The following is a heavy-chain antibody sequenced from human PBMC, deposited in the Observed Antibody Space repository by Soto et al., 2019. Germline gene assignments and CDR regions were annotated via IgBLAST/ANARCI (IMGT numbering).Heavy chain of an antibody. CDR3: AREGDYAFWSGYIYGMDV. CDR1: GYTFTSYG. V-gene: IGHV1-18*01. J-gene: IGHJ6*02. CDR2: ISAYNGNT. Sequence: QVQLVQSGAEVKKPGASVKVSCKASGYTFTSYGISWVRQAPGQGLEWMGWISAYNGNTNYAQKLQGRVTMTTDTSTSTGDMELTSLRSDDTAVYYCAREGDYAFWSGYIYGMDVWGQGTTVTVSS. D-gene: IGHD3-3*01.